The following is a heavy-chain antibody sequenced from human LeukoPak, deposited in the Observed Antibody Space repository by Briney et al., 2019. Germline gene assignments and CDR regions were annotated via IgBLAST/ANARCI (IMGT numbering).Heavy chain of an antibody. J-gene: IGHJ4*02. Sequence: SETLSLTCAVYGGSFSGYYWSWIRQPPGKGLEWIGYIYYSGSTNYNPSLKSRVTISVDTSKNQFSLKLSSVTAADTAVYYCAKHDYGDPHFDYWGQGTLVTVSS. V-gene: IGHV4-59*01. D-gene: IGHD4-17*01. CDR3: AKHDYGDPHFDY. CDR2: IYYSGST. CDR1: GGSFSGYY.